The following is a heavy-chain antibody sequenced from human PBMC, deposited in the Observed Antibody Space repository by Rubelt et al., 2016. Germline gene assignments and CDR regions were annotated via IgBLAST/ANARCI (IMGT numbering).Heavy chain of an antibody. Sequence: QVQLVQSGAEVKKPGASVKVSCKASGYTFTSYYMHWVRQAPGQGLEWMGIINPSGGSTSYAQKFQGRVTMTRDTSTSAVYMELSRLGSDDTAVYYCARGSWFRGAFDIWGQGTMVTVSS. V-gene: IGHV1-46*01. CDR3: ARGSWFRGAFDI. CDR2: INPSGGST. CDR1: GYTFTSYY. D-gene: IGHD6-13*01. J-gene: IGHJ3*02.